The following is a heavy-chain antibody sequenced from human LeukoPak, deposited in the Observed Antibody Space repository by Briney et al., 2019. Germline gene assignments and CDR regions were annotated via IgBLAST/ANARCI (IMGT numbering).Heavy chain of an antibody. Sequence: PSETLSLTCAVSGGSFSGYYWSWIRQPPGKGLEWIGEINHSGTTNYNPALKSRVTISVDTSKNQFSLKLSSVTAADTAVYYCARGRHYDILTHYYYYYGMDVWGQGTTVTVSS. CDR2: INHSGTT. V-gene: IGHV4-34*01. CDR1: GGSFSGYY. D-gene: IGHD3-9*01. CDR3: ARGRHYDILTHYYYYYGMDV. J-gene: IGHJ6*02.